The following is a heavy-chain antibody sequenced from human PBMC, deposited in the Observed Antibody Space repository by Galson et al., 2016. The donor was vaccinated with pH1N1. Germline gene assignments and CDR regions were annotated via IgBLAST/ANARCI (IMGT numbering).Heavy chain of an antibody. J-gene: IGHJ4*02. CDR2: FYDSGSTT. Sequence: SETLSLTCAVSGDSITSGYYWGWIRQAPGRGLEWIGSFYDSGSTTYYKLSLKSRVAISVDTSKNQFSLRLSSMTAADTAVYYCAKMARTSGPDSEYYFDFWGQGMLVTVSS. D-gene: IGHD1-1*01. CDR3: AKMARTSGPDSEYYFDF. V-gene: IGHV4-38-2*01. CDR1: GDSITSGYY.